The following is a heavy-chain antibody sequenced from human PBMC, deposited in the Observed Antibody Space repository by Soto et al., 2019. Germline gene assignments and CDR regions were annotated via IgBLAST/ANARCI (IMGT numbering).Heavy chain of an antibody. CDR1: GGSISSGGYY. Sequence: SETLSLTCTVSGGSISSGGYYWSWIRQHPGKGLEWIGYIYYSGSTYYNPSLKSRVTISVDTSKNQFSLKLSSVTAADTAVYYCARGGCDVTGGWADYYYGMDVWGQGTTVTVSS. D-gene: IGHD6-19*01. V-gene: IGHV4-31*03. J-gene: IGHJ6*02. CDR3: ARGGCDVTGGWADYYYGMDV. CDR2: IYYSGST.